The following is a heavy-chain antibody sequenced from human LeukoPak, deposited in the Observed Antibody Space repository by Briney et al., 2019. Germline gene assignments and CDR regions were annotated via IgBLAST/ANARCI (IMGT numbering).Heavy chain of an antibody. CDR3: ARVQTTVTTKRARRLHYHMDV. V-gene: IGHV3-7*01. Sequence: GGSLRLSCAASGFTFSSYWMSWVRQAPGKGLEWVANIKQDGSEKYYVDSVKGRFTISRDNAKNSLYLQMNSLRAEDTAVYYCARVQTTVTTKRARRLHYHMDVWGKGTTVTVSS. CDR2: IKQDGSEK. D-gene: IGHD4-17*01. CDR1: GFTFSSYW. J-gene: IGHJ6*03.